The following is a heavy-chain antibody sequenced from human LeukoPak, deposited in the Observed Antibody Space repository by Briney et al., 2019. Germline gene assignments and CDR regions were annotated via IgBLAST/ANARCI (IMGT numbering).Heavy chain of an antibody. V-gene: IGHV1-69*05. CDR1: GGTFSSYA. CDR2: IIPIFGTA. D-gene: IGHD3-3*01. Sequence: SVKVSCKASGGTFSSYAISWVRQARGQGLEWMGGIIPIFGTANDAQKFQGRVTITTDESTSTAYMELSSLRSEDTAVYYCAGSNGDFWSGYREQSDAFDIWGQGTMVTVSS. CDR3: AGSNGDFWSGYREQSDAFDI. J-gene: IGHJ3*02.